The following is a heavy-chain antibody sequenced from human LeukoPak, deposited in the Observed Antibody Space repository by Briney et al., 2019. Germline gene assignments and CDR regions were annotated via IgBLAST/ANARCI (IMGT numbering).Heavy chain of an antibody. J-gene: IGHJ4*02. V-gene: IGHV3-23*01. CDR1: GFTFSSYA. CDR2: ISGSGGST. Sequence: PGGSLRLSCAAPGFTFSSYAMSWVRQAPGKGLEWVSAISGSGGSTYYADSVKGRFTISRDKSKNTLYLQMNSLRAEDTAVYYCAKIRVYYDSSGFDYWGQGTLVTVSS. D-gene: IGHD3-22*01. CDR3: AKIRVYYDSSGFDY.